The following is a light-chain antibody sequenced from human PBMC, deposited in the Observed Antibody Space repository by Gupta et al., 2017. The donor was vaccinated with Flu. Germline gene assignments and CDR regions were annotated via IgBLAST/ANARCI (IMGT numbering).Light chain of an antibody. CDR3: SSYTSSSTTYV. J-gene: IGLJ1*01. CDR2: EVS. CDR1: SSDVGGYNY. V-gene: IGLV2-14*01. Sequence: QSALTQPASVSGSPGQSITISCTGTSSDVGGYNYVTWYQQHPGKAPKLMIYEVSNRPSGVSNRFSGSKSGNTASLTISGVQAEDEADDYCSSYTSSSTTYVFGAGTKVTVL.